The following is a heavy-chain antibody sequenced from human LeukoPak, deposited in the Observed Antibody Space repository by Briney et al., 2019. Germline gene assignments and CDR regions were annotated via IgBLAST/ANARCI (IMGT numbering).Heavy chain of an antibody. V-gene: IGHV1-46*01. CDR2: INPSGGGT. Sequence: ASVKVSCKASGYTFTSYYMHWVRQAPGQGLEWMGIINPSGGGTTYAQRFQGRVTMTRDTSTSTVYMDLSSVTSEDTAVYYCARGGGDYGDNWGQGTLVTVSS. J-gene: IGHJ4*02. D-gene: IGHD3-10*01. CDR1: GYTFTSYY. CDR3: ARGGGDYGDN.